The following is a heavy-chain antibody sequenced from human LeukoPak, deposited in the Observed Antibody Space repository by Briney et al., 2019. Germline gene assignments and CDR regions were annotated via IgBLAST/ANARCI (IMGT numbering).Heavy chain of an antibody. CDR3: ARDPGAFPYFCDN. CDR2: ISGDGVSP. CDR1: GFTFNNYA. V-gene: IGHV3-23*01. D-gene: IGHD4/OR15-4a*01. Sequence: GGSLRLSCAVSGFTFNNYALAWVRQTPEKGLECVSAISGDGVSPYYVDSVRGRFTISRDNSKNTLYLQMHSLRVEDTAVYFCARDPGAFPYFCDNWGQGTLVTVSS. J-gene: IGHJ4*02.